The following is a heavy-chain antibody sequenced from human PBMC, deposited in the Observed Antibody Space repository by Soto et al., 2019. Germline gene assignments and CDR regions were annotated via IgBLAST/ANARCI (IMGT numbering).Heavy chain of an antibody. V-gene: IGHV1-69*12. J-gene: IGHJ6*02. CDR2: IMPIFRTA. CDR1: GGTFSTSA. D-gene: IGHD1-1*01. CDR3: ARDKDREQLGGNYYYIMDV. Sequence: VQVVQSGAEVKKPGSSVKVSCKTSGGTFSTSAISWVRQAPGQGLEWMGGIMPIFRTADYAQKFQGRVTITADESASTDYLELRRLRSEDTAVYYCARDKDREQLGGNYYYIMDVWGQGTTVTVTS.